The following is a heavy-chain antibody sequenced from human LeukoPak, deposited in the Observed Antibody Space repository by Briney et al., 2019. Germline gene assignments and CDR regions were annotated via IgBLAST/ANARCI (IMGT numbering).Heavy chain of an antibody. CDR2: ISSSSSYI. D-gene: IGHD3-10*01. J-gene: IGHJ3*01. CDR3: ARVTSGSGINDAFDF. CDR1: GFTFSSYS. Sequence: GGSLRLSCAASGFTFSSYSMNWVRQAPGKGLEWVSSISSSSSYIYYADSMKGRFTISRDNAKISLYLQMNSLRAEDTAVYYCARVTSGSGINDAFDFWGQGTMVTVSS. V-gene: IGHV3-21*01.